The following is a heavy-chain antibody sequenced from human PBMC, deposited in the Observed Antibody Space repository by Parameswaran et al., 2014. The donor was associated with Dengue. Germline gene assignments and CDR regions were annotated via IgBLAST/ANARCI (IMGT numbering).Heavy chain of an antibody. J-gene: IGHJ4*02. CDR2: ITPFNGNT. D-gene: IGHD4-11*01. CDR3: ATPGRTVTTDSWWYFDY. V-gene: IGHV1-45*02. Sequence: WVRQAPGQALEWMGWITPFNGNTNYAQKFQDRVTITRDRSMSTAYMELSSLRSEDTAMYYCATPGRTVTTDSWWYFDYWGPGNPGHRLL.